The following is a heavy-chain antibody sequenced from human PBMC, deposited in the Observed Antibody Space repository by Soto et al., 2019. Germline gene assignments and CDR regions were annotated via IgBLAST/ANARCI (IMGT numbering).Heavy chain of an antibody. CDR2: IYYSGST. J-gene: IGHJ5*02. CDR1: GGSISSYY. D-gene: IGHD5-18*01. CDR3: ARGDTAMRDNWFDP. Sequence: TLSLTCTVSGGSISSYYWSWIRQPPGKGLEWIGYIYYSGSTNYNPSLKSRVTISVDTSXXXXSXXXSXVXXAAXAVYYCARGDTAMRDNWFDPWGQGTLVTVSS. V-gene: IGHV4-59*01.